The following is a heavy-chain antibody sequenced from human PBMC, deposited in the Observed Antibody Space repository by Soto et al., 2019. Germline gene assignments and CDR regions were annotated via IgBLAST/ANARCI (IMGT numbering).Heavy chain of an antibody. D-gene: IGHD6-13*01. CDR2: IIPIFGTA. J-gene: IGHJ6*02. Sequence: SVKVSCKASGGTFSSYAISWVRQAPGQGLEWMGGIIPIFGTANYAQKFQGRVTITADESTSTAYVGLSSLRSEDTAVYYCATDSSSWYENGMDVWGQGTTVTSP. CDR1: GGTFSSYA. V-gene: IGHV1-69*13. CDR3: ATDSSSWYENGMDV.